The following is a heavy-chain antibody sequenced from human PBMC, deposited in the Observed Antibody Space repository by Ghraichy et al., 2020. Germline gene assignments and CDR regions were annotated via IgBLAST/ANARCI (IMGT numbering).Heavy chain of an antibody. J-gene: IGHJ4*01. Sequence: SETLSLTCAVSGGSISSSNWWSWVRQPPGKGLEWIGEIYHSGSTNYNPSLKSRVTISVDKSKNQFSLKLSSVTAADTAVYYCARIPLLSPRVELELRNWGHGTLVTVSS. CDR2: IYHSGST. D-gene: IGHD1-7*01. CDR3: ARIPLLSPRVELELRN. V-gene: IGHV4-4*02. CDR1: GGSISSSNW.